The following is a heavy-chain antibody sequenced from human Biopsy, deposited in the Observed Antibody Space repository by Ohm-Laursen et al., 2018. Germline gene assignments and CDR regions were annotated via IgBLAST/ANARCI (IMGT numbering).Heavy chain of an antibody. CDR2: VYYSGTT. D-gene: IGHD2-2*01. CDR1: GGSVSDSFHF. CDR3: ARDVKRYCSGTSCYSGYFGMDV. Sequence: TLSLTCIVSGGSVSDSFHFWSWIRQPPGKGLEWIGDVYYSGTTNYNPSLKSRLTISVDTSENQFSLNLNSVTAADTAVYFCARDVKRYCSGTSCYSGYFGMDVWGQGTTVTVS. V-gene: IGHV4-61*01. J-gene: IGHJ6*02.